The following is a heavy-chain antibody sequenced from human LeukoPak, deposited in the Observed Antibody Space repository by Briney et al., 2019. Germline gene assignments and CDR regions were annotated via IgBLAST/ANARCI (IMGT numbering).Heavy chain of an antibody. Sequence: GGSLRLSCAASGFTFSNYAMSWVRQAPGKGLEWVSAISGSGGSTYYADSVKGRFTISRDTSKNTLYLQMNSLRAEDTAVYYCAKDEDIVVVPAAIWDYWGQGTLVTVSS. D-gene: IGHD2-2*01. J-gene: IGHJ4*02. V-gene: IGHV3-23*01. CDR2: ISGSGGST. CDR3: AKDEDIVVVPAAIWDY. CDR1: GFTFSNYA.